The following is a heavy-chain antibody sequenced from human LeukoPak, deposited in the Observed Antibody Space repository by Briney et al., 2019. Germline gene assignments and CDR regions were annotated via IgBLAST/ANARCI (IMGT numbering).Heavy chain of an antibody. D-gene: IGHD3-9*01. CDR3: AKAQRTIRQYFYDGMDV. J-gene: IGHJ6*02. CDR2: VSGSGSST. V-gene: IGHV3-23*01. CDR1: GFTFTSYA. Sequence: PGGSLRLSCAASGFTFTSYAMSWVRQAPGKGLEWVSVVSGSGSSTYYADSVKGRFTISRDNSKNTLYLQMNSLRAEDTAVYFCAKAQRTIRQYFYDGMDVCGQGATVTVSS.